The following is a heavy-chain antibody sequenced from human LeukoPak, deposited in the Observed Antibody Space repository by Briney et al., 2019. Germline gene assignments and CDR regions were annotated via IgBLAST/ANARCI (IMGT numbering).Heavy chain of an antibody. CDR1: GYTFTGYY. D-gene: IGHD3-3*01. J-gene: IGHJ4*02. CDR2: INPNSGGT. V-gene: IGHV1-2*02. CDR3: ARDRDGFGVVIIRY. Sequence: ASVKVSCKASGYTFTGYYMHWVRQAPGQGLEWMGWINPNSGGTNYAQKFQGRVTMTRDTSISTAYMELSRLRSDDTAVHYCARDRDGFGVVIIRYWGQGTLVTVSS.